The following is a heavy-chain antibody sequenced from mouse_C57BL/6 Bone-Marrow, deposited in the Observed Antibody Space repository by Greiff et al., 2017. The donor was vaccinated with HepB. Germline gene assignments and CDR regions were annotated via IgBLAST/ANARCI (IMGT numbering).Heavy chain of an antibody. CDR1: GYSITSGYY. D-gene: IGHD1-1*01. V-gene: IGHV3-6*01. Sequence: EVKLMESGPGLVKPSQSLSLTCSVTGYSITSGYYWNWIRQFPGNKLEWMGYISYDGSNNYNPSLKNRISITRDTSKNQFFLKLNSVTTEDTATYYCARFTTCVDYWGQGTSVTVSS. CDR3: ARFTTCVDY. J-gene: IGHJ4*01. CDR2: ISYDGSN.